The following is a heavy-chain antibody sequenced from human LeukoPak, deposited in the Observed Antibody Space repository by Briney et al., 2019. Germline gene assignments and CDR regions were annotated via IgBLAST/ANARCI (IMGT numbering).Heavy chain of an antibody. V-gene: IGHV4-30-4*01. CDR3: ARLTVPAAPSSYYYYGMDV. Sequence: SETLSLTCTVSGGSISSGDYYWSWIRQPPGKGLEWIGYIYYSGSTYYNTSLKSRVTISVDTSKNQFSLKLSSVTAADTAVYYCARLTVPAAPSSYYYYGMDVWGQGTTVTVSS. CDR2: IYYSGST. D-gene: IGHD2-2*01. J-gene: IGHJ6*02. CDR1: GGSISSGDYY.